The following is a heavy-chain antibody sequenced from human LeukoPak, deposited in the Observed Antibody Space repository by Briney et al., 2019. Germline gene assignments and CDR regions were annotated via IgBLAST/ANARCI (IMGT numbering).Heavy chain of an antibody. CDR2: ISSSSSTI. D-gene: IGHD3-3*01. J-gene: IGHJ4*02. V-gene: IGHV3-48*01. CDR1: GFTFSSYS. CDR3: ARDYYDFWSGSRYFDY. Sequence: PGGSLRLSCAASGFTFSSYSMNWVRQAPGKGLEWVSYISSSSSTIYYADSVKGRFTISRDNAKNSLYLQVNSLRAEDTAVYYCARDYYDFWSGSRYFDYWGQGTLVTVSS.